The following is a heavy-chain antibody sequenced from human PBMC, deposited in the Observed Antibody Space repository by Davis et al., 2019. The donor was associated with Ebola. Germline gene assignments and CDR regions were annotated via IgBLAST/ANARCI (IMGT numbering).Heavy chain of an antibody. CDR2: INPSGGST. CDR3: ARKKYCTNGVCYHNWFDP. Sequence: ASVKVSCKASGYTFTNHGISWVRQAPGQGLEWMGIINPSGGSTSYAQKFQGRVTMTRDTSTSTVYMELSSLRSEDTAVYYCARKKYCTNGVCYHNWFDPWGQGTLVTVSS. D-gene: IGHD2-8*01. V-gene: IGHV1-46*01. CDR1: GYTFTNHG. J-gene: IGHJ5*02.